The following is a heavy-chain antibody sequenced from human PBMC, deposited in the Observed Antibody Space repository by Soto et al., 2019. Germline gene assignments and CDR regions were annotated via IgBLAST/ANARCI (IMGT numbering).Heavy chain of an antibody. CDR2: IYYSGST. D-gene: IGHD1-26*01. CDR3: ARAFPLGDSGAFDI. J-gene: IGHJ3*02. CDR1: GGSISSGDYY. Sequence: SETLSLTCTVPGGSISSGDYYWSWIRQPPGKGLEWIGYIYYSGSTYYNPSLKSRVTISVDTSKNQFSLKLSSVTAADTAVYYCARAFPLGDSGAFDIWGQGTMVTVSS. V-gene: IGHV4-30-4*01.